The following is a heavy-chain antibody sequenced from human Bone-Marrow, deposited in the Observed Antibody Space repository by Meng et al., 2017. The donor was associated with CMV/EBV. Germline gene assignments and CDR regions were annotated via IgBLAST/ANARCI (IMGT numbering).Heavy chain of an antibody. CDR1: GFNFSHYE. D-gene: IGHD6-6*01. J-gene: IGHJ4*02. Sequence: GESLKISCVASGFNFSHYEMNWVRQVPGKGLEWVSYISSSGGTIHYVDSVKGRFTISRDNAKNSLYLQMNSLRAEDTAVYYCARVLAALDHWGQGTRVTVSS. CDR2: ISSSGGTI. V-gene: IGHV3-48*03. CDR3: ARVLAALDH.